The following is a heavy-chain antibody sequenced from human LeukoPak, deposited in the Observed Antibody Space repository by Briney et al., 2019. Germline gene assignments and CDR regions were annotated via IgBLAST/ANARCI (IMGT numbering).Heavy chain of an antibody. CDR2: INHSGST. D-gene: IGHD6-13*01. J-gene: IGHJ4*02. V-gene: IGHV4-39*07. Sequence: SETLSLTCTVSGGSVSSGSYYWSWIRQPPGKGLEWIGEINHSGSTNYNPSLKSRVTISVDTSKNQFSLKLSSVSVADTAVYYCARQETAGIADDWGQGTLVTVSS. CDR1: GGSVSSGSYY. CDR3: ARQETAGIADD.